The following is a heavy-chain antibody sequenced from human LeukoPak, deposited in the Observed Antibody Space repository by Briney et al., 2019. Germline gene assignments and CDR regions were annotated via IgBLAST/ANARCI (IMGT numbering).Heavy chain of an antibody. CDR3: PRSAINYAGDFPFDY. J-gene: IGHJ4*02. CDR1: GFTFSSYS. Sequence: SGGSLRLSCAASGFTFSSYSMNWVRQARGKGLEWVSYISSSISTIYYPDSLKRRFTISRHSLKNSLYLQMISLRADDTAVYYCPRSAINYAGDFPFDYWGQGTLVTVSS. D-gene: IGHD2-21*02. V-gene: IGHV3-48*01. CDR2: ISSSISTI.